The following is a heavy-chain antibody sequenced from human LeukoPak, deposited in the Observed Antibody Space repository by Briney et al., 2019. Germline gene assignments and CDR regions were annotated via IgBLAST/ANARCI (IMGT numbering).Heavy chain of an antibody. CDR2: MNSDGSTT. D-gene: IGHD3-22*01. CDR3: AKDTGYYYDSSNYWV. J-gene: IGHJ4*02. V-gene: IGHV3-74*01. CDR1: GFTFSNYW. Sequence: GGSLRLSCAASGFTFSNYWMHWVRQVPGKGLVWVSRMNSDGSTTNYADSVKGRFTISRDNAKNSLYLQMNSLRAEDTALYYCAKDTGYYYDSSNYWVWGQGTLVTVSS.